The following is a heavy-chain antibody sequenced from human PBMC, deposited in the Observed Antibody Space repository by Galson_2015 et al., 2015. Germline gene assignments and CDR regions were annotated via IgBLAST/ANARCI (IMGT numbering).Heavy chain of an antibody. Sequence: SVKVSCKASGGTFSSYAISWVRQAPGQGLEWMGRIIPILGIANYAQKFQGRVTITADKSTSTAYMELSSLRSEDTAVYYCARVIGYCSSTSCYNAYYYYYMDVWGKGTTVTVSS. D-gene: IGHD2-2*02. CDR1: GGTFSSYA. CDR3: ARVIGYCSSTSCYNAYYYYYMDV. CDR2: IIPILGIA. J-gene: IGHJ6*03. V-gene: IGHV1-69*04.